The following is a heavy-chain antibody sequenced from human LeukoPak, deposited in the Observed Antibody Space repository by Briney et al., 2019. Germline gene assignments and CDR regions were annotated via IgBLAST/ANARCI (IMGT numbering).Heavy chain of an antibody. Sequence: RGSLRLSCAASGFTFSSYAMSWVRQAPGKGLEWVSAISGSGGSTYYADSVKGRFTISRDNSKNTLYLQMNSLRAEDTAVYYCARRPIHLGEFGIDYWGQGTLVTVSS. CDR2: ISGSGGST. J-gene: IGHJ4*02. CDR1: GFTFSSYA. CDR3: ARRPIHLGEFGIDY. D-gene: IGHD3-16*01. V-gene: IGHV3-23*01.